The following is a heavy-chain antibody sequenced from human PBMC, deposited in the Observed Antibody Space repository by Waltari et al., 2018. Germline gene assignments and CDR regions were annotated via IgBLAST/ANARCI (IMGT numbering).Heavy chain of an antibody. CDR3: ARERPEAHYYDINERKYFDI. J-gene: IGHJ4*02. CDR1: GGSISSYS. V-gene: IGHV4-4*07. Sequence: QVQLQESGPGLVKPSETLSLTCTVSGGSISSYSWSWIRQPAGKGRECVGRMFIRGSTNYNPSLESRVNVAVDAYNKQSSLNLRSVTAADTAVYYCARERPEAHYYDINERKYFDIWGQGTLVTVSS. CDR2: MFIRGST. D-gene: IGHD3-22*01.